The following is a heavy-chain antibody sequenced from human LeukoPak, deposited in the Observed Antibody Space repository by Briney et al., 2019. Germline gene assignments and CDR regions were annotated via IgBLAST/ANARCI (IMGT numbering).Heavy chain of an antibody. Sequence: ASVKVSCKASGYTFTGYYMHWVRQAPGQGLGWTGWINPNSGGTNYAQKFQGRVTMTRDTSISTAYMELSRLRSDDTAVYYCARGRYQLPLSYYYYYMDVWGKGTTVTVSS. CDR3: ARGRYQLPLSYYYYYMDV. CDR1: GYTFTGYY. D-gene: IGHD2-2*01. J-gene: IGHJ6*03. CDR2: INPNSGGT. V-gene: IGHV1-2*02.